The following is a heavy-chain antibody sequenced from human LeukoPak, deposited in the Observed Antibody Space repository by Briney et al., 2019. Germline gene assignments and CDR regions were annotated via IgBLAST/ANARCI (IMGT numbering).Heavy chain of an antibody. CDR1: GFTFSSYD. Sequence: PGGSLRLSCAASGFTFSSYDMHWVRQATGKGLEWVSAIGTAGDTYYPGSVKGRFTISRENAKNSLYLQMNSLRAEDTAVYYCAKPIAVAGHDAFDIWGQGTMVTVSS. J-gene: IGHJ3*02. V-gene: IGHV3-13*04. D-gene: IGHD6-19*01. CDR2: IGTAGDT. CDR3: AKPIAVAGHDAFDI.